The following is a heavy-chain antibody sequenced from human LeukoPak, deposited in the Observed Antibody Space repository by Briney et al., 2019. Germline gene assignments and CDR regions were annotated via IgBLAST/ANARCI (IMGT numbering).Heavy chain of an antibody. CDR2: IYPGDSDT. CDR3: ARHGARTAMAKGSNWFDP. J-gene: IGHJ5*02. D-gene: IGHD5-18*01. Sequence: GESLKISCKGSGYSFTSYWIGWVRQMPGKGLEWMGIIYPGDSDTRYSPSFQGQVTISADKSISTAYLRWSSLKASDTAMYYCARHGARTAMAKGSNWFDPWGQGTLVTVSS. V-gene: IGHV5-51*01. CDR1: GYSFTSYW.